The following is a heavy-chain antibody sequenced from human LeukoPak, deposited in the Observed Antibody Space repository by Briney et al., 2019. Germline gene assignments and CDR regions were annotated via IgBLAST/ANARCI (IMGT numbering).Heavy chain of an antibody. CDR2: ISWNSGSI. Sequence: GGSLIPSCAAPGFTFDYYALHRDRQAPGKGLEWVSGISWNSGSIGYEDSVKGRFTISRDNAKNSLYLQMNSLRAEDMALYYCAKDIDATLTYAFDIWGQGTMVTVSS. J-gene: IGHJ3*02. D-gene: IGHD3-9*01. CDR1: GFTFDYYA. V-gene: IGHV3-9*03. CDR3: AKDIDATLTYAFDI.